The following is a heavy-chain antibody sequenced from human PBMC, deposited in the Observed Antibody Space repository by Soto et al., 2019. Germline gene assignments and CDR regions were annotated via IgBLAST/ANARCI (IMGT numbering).Heavy chain of an antibody. CDR1: GFTVSSNY. V-gene: IGHV3-53*04. D-gene: IGHD6-13*01. Sequence: EVQLVESGGGLVQPGGSLRLSCAASGFTVSSNYMSWVRQAPGKGLEWVSVIYSGGSTYYADYVKGRFTISRHNSKNTLYLQMNSLRAEDTAVYYCARVGMEQQLAFDYWGQGTLVTVSS. J-gene: IGHJ4*02. CDR2: IYSGGST. CDR3: ARVGMEQQLAFDY.